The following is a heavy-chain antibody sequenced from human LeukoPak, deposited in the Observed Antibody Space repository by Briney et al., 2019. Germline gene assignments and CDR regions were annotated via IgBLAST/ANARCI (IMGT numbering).Heavy chain of an antibody. CDR2: INTSGST. D-gene: IGHD3-9*01. J-gene: IGHJ6*03. CDR3: ARCLTKTYYYYYMDV. CDR1: GGSISNYY. Sequence: SETLSLTCTVSGGSISNYYWSWIRQPAGKGLDWIGRINTSGSTHYNSSLKSRVTMSVDSSKNQFSLKLRSVTAADTAVYYCARCLTKTYYYYYMDVWGKGTTVTVSS. V-gene: IGHV4-4*07.